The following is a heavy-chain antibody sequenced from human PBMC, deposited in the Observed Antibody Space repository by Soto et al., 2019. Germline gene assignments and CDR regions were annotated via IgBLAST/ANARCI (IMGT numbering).Heavy chain of an antibody. CDR1: GGSFSGYY. CDR2: INHSGST. V-gene: IGHV4-34*01. J-gene: IGHJ4*02. Sequence: SETLSLTCAVYGGSFSGYYWSWIRQPPGKGLEWIGEINHSGSTNYNPSLKSRVTISVDMSKNQFSLKLSSVTAADTAVYYCASRGTYYYDSSGYNTRYYFDYWGQGTLVTVSS. D-gene: IGHD3-22*01. CDR3: ASRGTYYYDSSGYNTRYYFDY.